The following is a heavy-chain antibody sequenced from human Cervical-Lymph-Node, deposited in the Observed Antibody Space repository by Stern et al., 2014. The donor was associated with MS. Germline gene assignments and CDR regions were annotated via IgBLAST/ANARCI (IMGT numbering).Heavy chain of an antibody. D-gene: IGHD5-24*01. Sequence: EVQLVESGGGLVQPGGSLRLSCEVSGFTFSSYWMSWVRQAPGKGLEWVANIKQDGSEKYYVDSVKGRFTISRDNAKNSLYLQMNSLRAEDTAVYYCASKRWLPEWGQGTLVTVSS. V-gene: IGHV3-7*01. J-gene: IGHJ4*02. CDR3: ASKRWLPE. CDR2: IKQDGSEK. CDR1: GFTFSSYW.